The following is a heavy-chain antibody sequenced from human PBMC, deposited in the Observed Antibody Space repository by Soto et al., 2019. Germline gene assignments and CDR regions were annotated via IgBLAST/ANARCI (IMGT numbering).Heavy chain of an antibody. CDR2: ITWNSATI. Sequence: EEQVVESGGGLVQPGGSLRLSCAASGFTFDDYGMHWVRQGPGKGLEWVSGITWNSATIGYAASVKGRFTISRDNAKNSLYLQMSSLTTEDTAVYYCAKDRWARDSIDVWGLGTTVTVSS. CDR1: GFTFDDYG. V-gene: IGHV3-9*01. J-gene: IGHJ6*02. CDR3: AKDRWARDSIDV.